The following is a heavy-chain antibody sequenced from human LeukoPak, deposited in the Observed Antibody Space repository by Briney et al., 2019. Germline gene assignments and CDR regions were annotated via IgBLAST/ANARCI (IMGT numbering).Heavy chain of an antibody. CDR3: AKNDISGYYADF. J-gene: IGHJ4*02. Sequence: GGSLRLSCAASGFTFSIYAMSWVRQAPGEGLEWVTAISKDGADKYYADSVKGRFTISRDNSKNTVYLQMNSLRPEDTAVYYCAKNDISGYYADFWGQGTLVIVSS. V-gene: IGHV3-30*18. D-gene: IGHD3-22*01. CDR1: GFTFSIYA. CDR2: ISKDGADK.